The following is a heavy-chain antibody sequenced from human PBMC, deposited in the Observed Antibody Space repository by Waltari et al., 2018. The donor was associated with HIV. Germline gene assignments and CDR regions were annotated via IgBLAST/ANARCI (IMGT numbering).Heavy chain of an antibody. CDR3: ATGQQVWETWSQLDY. D-gene: IGHD1-1*01. V-gene: IGHV3-30*03. J-gene: IGHJ4*02. Sequence: QVQLVESGGGVVQPGRSLRLSCAATGLTFRNYGMHWVRQAPGNGLEWLAVISFDVSNQYYADSVRGRFTISRDNSKKKVFLQMNSLRLDDSALYYCATGQQVWETWSQLDYWGQGTLVIVSS. CDR1: GLTFRNYG. CDR2: ISFDVSNQ.